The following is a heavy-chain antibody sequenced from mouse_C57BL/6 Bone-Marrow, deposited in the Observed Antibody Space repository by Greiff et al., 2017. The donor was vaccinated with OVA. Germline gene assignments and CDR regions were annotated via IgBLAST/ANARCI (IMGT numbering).Heavy chain of an antibody. Sequence: QVQLQQPGAELVMPGASVKLSCKASGYTFTSYWMHWVKQRPGQGLEWIGEIDPSDSYTNYNQKFKGKSTLTVDKSSSTAYMQLSSLTSEDSAVYYCARHSNYGAMDYWGQGTSVTVSS. J-gene: IGHJ4*01. CDR1: GYTFTSYW. CDR2: IDPSDSYT. D-gene: IGHD2-5*01. V-gene: IGHV1-69*01. CDR3: ARHSNYGAMDY.